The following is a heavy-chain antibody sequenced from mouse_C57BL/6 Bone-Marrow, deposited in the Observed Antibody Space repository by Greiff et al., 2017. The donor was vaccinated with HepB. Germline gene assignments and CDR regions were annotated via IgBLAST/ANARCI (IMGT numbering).Heavy chain of an antibody. Sequence: VHVKQSGAELVRPGASVKLSCTASGFNIKDDYMHWVKQRPEQGLEWIGWIDPENGDTEYASKFQGKATITADTSSNTAYLQLSSLTSEDTAVYYCTTCPYDLFDYWGQGTTLTVSS. CDR1: GFNIKDDY. CDR3: TTCPYDLFDY. J-gene: IGHJ2*01. V-gene: IGHV14-4*01. CDR2: IDPENGDT. D-gene: IGHD2-3*01.